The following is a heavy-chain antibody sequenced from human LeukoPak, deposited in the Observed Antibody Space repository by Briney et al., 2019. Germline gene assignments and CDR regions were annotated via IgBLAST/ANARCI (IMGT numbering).Heavy chain of an antibody. J-gene: IGHJ4*02. V-gene: IGHV4-30-2*01. CDR1: GGSISSGGYS. Sequence: TSQTLSLTCAVSGGSISSGGYSWSWIRQPPGKGLEWIGYIYHSGSTYYNPPLKSRVTISVDRSKNQFSLKLSSVTAADTAVYYCARGEAYGDFPYWGQGTLVTVSS. D-gene: IGHD4-17*01. CDR2: IYHSGST. CDR3: ARGEAYGDFPY.